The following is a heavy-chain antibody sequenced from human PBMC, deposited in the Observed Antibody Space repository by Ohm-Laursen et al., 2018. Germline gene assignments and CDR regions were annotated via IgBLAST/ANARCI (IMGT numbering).Heavy chain of an antibody. CDR3: AKDLTFLYYFDY. CDR2: ISGSGGST. V-gene: IGHV3-23*01. CDR1: GFTFSSYA. J-gene: IGHJ4*02. Sequence: SLRLSCAAFGFTFSSYAMSWVRQAPGKGLEWVSAISGSGGSTYYADSVKGRFTISRDNSKNTLYLQMNSLRAEDTAVYYCAKDLTFLYYFDYWGQGTLVTVSS.